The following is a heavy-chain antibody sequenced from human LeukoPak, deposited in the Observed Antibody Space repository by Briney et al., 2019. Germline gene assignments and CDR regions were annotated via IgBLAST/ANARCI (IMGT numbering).Heavy chain of an antibody. J-gene: IGHJ4*02. V-gene: IGHV1-2*02. CDR3: ARKAYDSSGLGY. Sequence: ASVKVSCKTSGYTFTTYYMHWVRQAPGQGPQWMGWISPNSGGTKYAQKFQGRVTMTRDTSISTAYMELSGPTSDDTAVYYCARKAYDSSGLGYWGQGTLVTVSS. CDR2: ISPNSGGT. CDR1: GYTFTTYY. D-gene: IGHD3-22*01.